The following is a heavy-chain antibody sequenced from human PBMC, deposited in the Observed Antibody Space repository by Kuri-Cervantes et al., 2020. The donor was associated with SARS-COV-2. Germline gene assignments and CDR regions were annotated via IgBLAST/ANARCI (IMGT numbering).Heavy chain of an antibody. Sequence: LIWAASGFTFDDYAMHWVRQAPGKGLEWVSGISWNSGSIGYADSVKGRFTISRDNAKNSLYLQMNSLRAEDMALYYCAKGGSGAHCFDYWGQGTLVTVSS. V-gene: IGHV3-9*03. D-gene: IGHD3-10*01. J-gene: IGHJ4*02. CDR2: ISWNSGSI. CDR1: GFTFDDYA. CDR3: AKGGSGAHCFDY.